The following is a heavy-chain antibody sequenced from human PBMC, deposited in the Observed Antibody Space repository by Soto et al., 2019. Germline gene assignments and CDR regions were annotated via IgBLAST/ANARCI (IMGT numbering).Heavy chain of an antibody. J-gene: IGHJ4*02. Sequence: ASVKVSCKASGGTFSSYTISWVRQAPGQGLEWMGGIIPIFGTANYAQKFQGRVTITADESTSTAYMELSSLRSEDTAVYYCARDGAPKSVVYDFLSGYYTGWGQGTLVTVSS. V-gene: IGHV1-69*13. CDR2: IIPIFGTA. CDR1: GGTFSSYT. D-gene: IGHD3-3*01. CDR3: ARDGAPKSVVYDFLSGYYTG.